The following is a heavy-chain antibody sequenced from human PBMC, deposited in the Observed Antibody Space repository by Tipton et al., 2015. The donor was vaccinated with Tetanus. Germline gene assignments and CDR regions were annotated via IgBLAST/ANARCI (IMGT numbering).Heavy chain of an antibody. CDR3: ARDTYYGDPLGYFDL. CDR1: GGSSSGYY. D-gene: IGHD4-17*01. V-gene: IGHV4-31*03. Sequence: TLSLTCTVYGGSSSGYYWSWIRQHPGKGLEWIGYIYYSGSTYYNPSLKSRVTVSVDTSKNQFSPKLSSVTAADTAVYYCARDTYYGDPLGYFDLWGRGTLVTVSS. CDR2: IYYSGST. J-gene: IGHJ2*01.